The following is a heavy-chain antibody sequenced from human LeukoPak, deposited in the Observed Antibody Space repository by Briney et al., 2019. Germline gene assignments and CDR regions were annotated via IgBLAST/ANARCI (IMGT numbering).Heavy chain of an antibody. V-gene: IGHV3-30*02. J-gene: IGHJ6*03. CDR3: AKDGDIVVVPAAQPYYYYMDV. Sequence: GGSLRLSCAASGFTFSSYGMHWVRQAPGKGLEWVAFIRYDGSNKYYADSVKGRFTISRDNSKNTLYLQMNSLRAEDTAVCYCAKDGDIVVVPAAQPYYYYMDVWGKGTTVTVSS. CDR2: IRYDGSNK. D-gene: IGHD2-2*01. CDR1: GFTFSSYG.